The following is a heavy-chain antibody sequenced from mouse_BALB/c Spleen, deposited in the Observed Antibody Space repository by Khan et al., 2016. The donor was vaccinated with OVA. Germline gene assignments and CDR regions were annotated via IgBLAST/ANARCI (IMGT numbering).Heavy chain of an antibody. CDR3: ATFESLCHFSAMDS. CDR2: IWGDGST. J-gene: IGHJ4*01. CDR1: GFSLTIYG. Sequence: QVQLQQSGPGLVAPSQSLSITCTVSGFSLTIYGVNWVRQPPGKGLEWLGVIWGDGSTNYHSALISRLSISKDNSKSQVFLKLNSLQTDDTATYYCATFESLCHFSAMDSWPQGPSVTVSS. V-gene: IGHV2-3*01.